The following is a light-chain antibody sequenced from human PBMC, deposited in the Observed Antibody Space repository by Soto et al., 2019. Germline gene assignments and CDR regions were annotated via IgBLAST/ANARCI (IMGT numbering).Light chain of an antibody. CDR2: LEGSGSY. Sequence: QSVLTQSSSASASLGSSVKLTCTLNSGHSGYIITWHQQQPGKAPRFLMKLEGSGSYNKGSGVPDRFSGSSSGPDRYLTISNLQFEDEADYYCETWDSDTRVFGGGTKLTVL. J-gene: IGLJ3*02. CDR1: SGHSGYI. V-gene: IGLV4-60*02. CDR3: ETWDSDTRV.